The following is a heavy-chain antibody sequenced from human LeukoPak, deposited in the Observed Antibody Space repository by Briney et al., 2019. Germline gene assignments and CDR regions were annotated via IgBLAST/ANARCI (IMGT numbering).Heavy chain of an antibody. CDR2: IYYSGTT. J-gene: IGHJ4*02. CDR3: ARGSPYYFDY. Sequence: SETLSLTCTVSGGSISSGDYYWSWIRQPPGKGLEWIAYIYYSGTTYYNPSLKSRATVSLDTSKKNQFSLKLSSVTAADTAVYYCARGSPYYFDYWGQGTLVTASS. D-gene: IGHD1-26*01. V-gene: IGHV4-30-4*01. CDR1: GGSISSGDYY.